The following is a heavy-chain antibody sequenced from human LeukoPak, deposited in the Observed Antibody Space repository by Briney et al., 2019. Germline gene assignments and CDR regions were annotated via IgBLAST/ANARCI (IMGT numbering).Heavy chain of an antibody. Sequence: PVGSLRLSCAASGFTFSSYGMSWVRQAPGKGLEGLANIKQDGSEKYYVDSVKGRFTISRDNAKNSLYLQMNSLRAEDTAVYYCARGLAAFRDYYGSGSLDYWGQGALVTVSS. D-gene: IGHD3-10*01. CDR1: GFTFSSYG. J-gene: IGHJ4*02. CDR2: IKQDGSEK. V-gene: IGHV3-7*01. CDR3: ARGLAAFRDYYGSGSLDY.